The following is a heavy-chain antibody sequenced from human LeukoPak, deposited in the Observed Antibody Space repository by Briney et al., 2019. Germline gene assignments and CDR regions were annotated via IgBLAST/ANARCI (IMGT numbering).Heavy chain of an antibody. V-gene: IGHV3-23*01. CDR3: ARGPDISTGPPPDY. Sequence: PGGSLRLSCAASGFTFSSYATSWVRQAPGKGLEWVSAISGSGGSTYYADSVKGRFTISRDNSKNTLHLQMNSLRAEDTAVYYCARGPDISTGPPPDYWGQGTLVTVSS. CDR2: ISGSGGST. D-gene: IGHD3-9*01. CDR1: GFTFSSYA. J-gene: IGHJ4*02.